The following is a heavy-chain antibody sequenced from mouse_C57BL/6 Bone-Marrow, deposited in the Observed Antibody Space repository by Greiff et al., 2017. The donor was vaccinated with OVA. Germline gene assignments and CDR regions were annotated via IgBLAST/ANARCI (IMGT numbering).Heavy chain of an antibody. CDR3: ARGDYDPFAY. CDR2: ISDGGSYT. D-gene: IGHD2-4*01. CDR1: GFTFSSYA. V-gene: IGHV5-4*03. J-gene: IGHJ3*01. Sequence: EVKLVESGGGLVKPGGSLKLSCAASGFTFSSYAMSWVRQTPEKRLEWVATISDGGSYTYYPDNVKGRFTISRDNAKNNLYLQMSHLKSEDTAMYYCARGDYDPFAYWGQGTLVTVS.